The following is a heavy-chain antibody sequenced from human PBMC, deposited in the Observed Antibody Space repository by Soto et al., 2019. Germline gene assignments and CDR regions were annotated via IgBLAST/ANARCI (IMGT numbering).Heavy chain of an antibody. Sequence: SETLSLTCTVSGGSISSYYWSWIRQPPGKGLEWIGYIYYSGSTNYNPSLKSRVTISVDTSKNQFSLKLSSVTAADTAVYYCAREPYGDYFDYWGQGTLVTVSS. CDR1: GGSISSYY. V-gene: IGHV4-59*01. CDR2: IYYSGST. CDR3: AREPYGDYFDY. D-gene: IGHD4-17*01. J-gene: IGHJ4*02.